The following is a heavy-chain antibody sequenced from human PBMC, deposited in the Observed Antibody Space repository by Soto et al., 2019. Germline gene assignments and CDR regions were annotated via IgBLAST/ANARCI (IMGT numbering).Heavy chain of an antibody. D-gene: IGHD1-1*01. V-gene: IGHV3-23*01. CDR2: ISGRDGYT. CDR3: AKVERMTPYTHLR. CDR1: GFTISNYG. J-gene: IGHJ4*02. Sequence: DVQVLESGGGLVQPGGSLRLSCEASGFTISNYGMTWVRQAPGKGLEWVSAISGRDGYTYYADSVKGRFTISRDNSKNTLYLQMNSLTAEDTAIYSCAKVERMTPYTHLRWGQGTLVTVSS.